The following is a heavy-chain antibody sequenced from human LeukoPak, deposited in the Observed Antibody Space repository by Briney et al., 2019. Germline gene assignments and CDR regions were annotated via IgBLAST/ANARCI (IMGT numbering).Heavy chain of an antibody. Sequence: GGSLRLSCAASGFTFSSYGMHWVRQAPGNGLEWVAFISYDGSNKYYADSVKGRFTISRDDSKNTLYLQMNSLGAEDTAMYYCAKEAAYCGGDCYSGSDYWGQGTLVTVSS. D-gene: IGHD2-21*02. CDR3: AKEAAYCGGDCYSGSDY. V-gene: IGHV3-30*18. J-gene: IGHJ4*02. CDR2: ISYDGSNK. CDR1: GFTFSSYG.